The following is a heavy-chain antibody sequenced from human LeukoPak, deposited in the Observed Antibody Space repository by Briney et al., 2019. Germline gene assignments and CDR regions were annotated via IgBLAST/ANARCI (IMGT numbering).Heavy chain of an antibody. J-gene: IGHJ4*02. CDR3: AREGDQCELGY. Sequence: ASVKVSCKASGYTFSSYAMHWVRQAPGQRPEWMGRSSAGNGNTKYSQEFQGRVTITRDTSASTAYMELSSLRSEDMAVYYCAREGDQCELGYWGQGTLVTVSS. CDR2: SSAGNGNT. V-gene: IGHV1-3*02. D-gene: IGHD1-26*01. CDR1: GYTFSSYA.